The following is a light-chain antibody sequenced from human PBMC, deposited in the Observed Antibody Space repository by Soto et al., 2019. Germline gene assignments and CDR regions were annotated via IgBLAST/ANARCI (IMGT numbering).Light chain of an antibody. CDR2: DSS. J-gene: IGKJ5*01. V-gene: IGKV1-5*01. Sequence: DIQMTQSPSTLSASVGDRVTITCLASQSISTWLAWYQQKSGRAPKLLIYDSSSLESGVPSRFSGSGSGTEFSLTISSLQPDDFATYFCQQYDSFSITFGQGTRLDIK. CDR1: QSISTW. CDR3: QQYDSFSIT.